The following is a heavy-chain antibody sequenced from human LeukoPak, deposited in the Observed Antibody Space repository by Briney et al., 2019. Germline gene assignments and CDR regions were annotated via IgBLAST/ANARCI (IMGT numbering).Heavy chain of an antibody. V-gene: IGHV3-23*01. D-gene: IGHD3-22*01. CDR2: ISGSGGST. CDR3: AKSYYYDSSGYYSTNFDY. CDR1: GFTFSSYA. J-gene: IGHJ4*02. Sequence: GGSLRLSCAACGFTFSSYAMSWVRQAPGKGLEWVSAISGSGGSTYYADSVKGRFTISRDNSKNTLYLQMNSLRAEDTAVYYCAKSYYYDSSGYYSTNFDYWGQGTLVTVSS.